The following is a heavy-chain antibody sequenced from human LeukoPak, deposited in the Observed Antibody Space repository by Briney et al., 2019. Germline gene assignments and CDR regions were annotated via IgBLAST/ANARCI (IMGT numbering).Heavy chain of an antibody. D-gene: IGHD3-22*01. V-gene: IGHV3-30*03. J-gene: IGHJ4*02. CDR1: GFTFSSYG. Sequence: HPGRSLRLSCSASGFTFSSYGMNWVRQAPGKGLEWVAVISYDGSNKYSADSVKGRFTISRDSSKNTLYLQMNSLRAEDTAVYYRATHPSSGSLSGGDYWGQGTLVTVSS. CDR2: ISYDGSNK. CDR3: ATHPSSGSLSGGDY.